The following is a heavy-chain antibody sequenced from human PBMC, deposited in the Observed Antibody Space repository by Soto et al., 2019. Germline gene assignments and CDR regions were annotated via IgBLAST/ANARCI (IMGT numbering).Heavy chain of an antibody. CDR3: ARGGDCSTTSCFSFSGLNWFDP. CDR1: GDSISSGNYY. D-gene: IGHD2-2*01. J-gene: IGHJ5*02. CDR2: ISKIGGT. V-gene: IGHV4-30-4*01. Sequence: LSLTCTVSGDSISSGNYYWSWIRQPPGKGLEWIGFISKIGGTYYNPSLQSRLTISVDTSKNQLSLKLTSVTAADTAVYYCARGGDCSTTSCFSFSGLNWFDPWGQGTLVTVSS.